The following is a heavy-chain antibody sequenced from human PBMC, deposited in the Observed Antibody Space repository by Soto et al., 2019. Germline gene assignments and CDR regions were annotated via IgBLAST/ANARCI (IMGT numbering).Heavy chain of an antibody. CDR1: GDSVSSSSVT. CDR2: TYYRSKWRI. J-gene: IGHJ3*01. D-gene: IGHD6-19*01. Sequence: SQTLSLTCAISGDSVSSSSVTWNWIRQSPSRGLEWLGRTYYRSKWRIDYALSVRSRININPDTSKNQLSLQLISVTPEDTAVYYCARGNSGLRAFDVWGQGTMVTVSS. CDR3: ARGNSGLRAFDV. V-gene: IGHV6-1*01.